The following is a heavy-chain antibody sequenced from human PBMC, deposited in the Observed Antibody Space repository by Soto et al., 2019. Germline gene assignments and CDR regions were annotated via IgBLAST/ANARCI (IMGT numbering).Heavy chain of an antibody. Sequence: SWVRQAPGEGMEWASTITDTGGDAKYADSVRGRFTISRDNSKKTLYLQMSSLRAVDSAVYCCARGSKFFFPGRRRFNIW. D-gene: IGHD3-3*01. CDR3: ARGSKFFFPGRRRFNI. CDR2: ITDTGGDA. J-gene: IGHJ3*02. V-gene: IGHV3-23*01.